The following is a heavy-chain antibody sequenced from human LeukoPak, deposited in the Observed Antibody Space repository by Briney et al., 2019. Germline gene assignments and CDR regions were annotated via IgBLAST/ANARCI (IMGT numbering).Heavy chain of an antibody. D-gene: IGHD2-2*01. CDR1: GYSISSLYY. Sequence: PSETLSLTCAVSGYSISSLYYWGWMRQPPGKGREWIGTSSHSGITYFKPSLKSRVTIFLDTSKNQFSLKLASVTAADTAVYYCARFGSTSGRGFDPWGQGTLVTVSS. J-gene: IGHJ5*02. CDR3: ARFGSTSGRGFDP. CDR2: SSHSGIT. V-gene: IGHV4-38-2*01.